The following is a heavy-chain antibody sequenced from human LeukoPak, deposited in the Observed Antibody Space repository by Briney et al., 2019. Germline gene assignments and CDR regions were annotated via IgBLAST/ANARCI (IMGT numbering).Heavy chain of an antibody. V-gene: IGHV6-1*01. CDR2: TYYRSKWYY. CDR1: GDSVSSYSTT. Sequence: SQTLSLTCAISGDSVSSYSTTWNWVRQSPSRGLEWLGRTYYRSKWYYDYAVSVKSRMTINPDTSKNQFSLQLNSVTPEDTAVHYCARGATTYFDYWGQGTLVTVSS. D-gene: IGHD5-12*01. J-gene: IGHJ4*02. CDR3: ARGATTYFDY.